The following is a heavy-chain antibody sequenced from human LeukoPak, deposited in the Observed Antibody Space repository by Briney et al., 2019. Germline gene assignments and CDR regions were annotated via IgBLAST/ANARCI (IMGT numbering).Heavy chain of an antibody. J-gene: IGHJ4*02. CDR2: IYHSGST. CDR3: ARVEGVESN. D-gene: IGHD1-1*01. V-gene: IGHV4-30-2*01. Sequence: PSETLSLTRTVSGGSISSGGYYWSWIRQPPGKGLEWIGYIYHSGSTYYNPSLKSRVTISVDRFKNQFSLKLSSVAAADTAVYYCARVEGVESNWGQGTLVTVSS. CDR1: GGSISSGGYY.